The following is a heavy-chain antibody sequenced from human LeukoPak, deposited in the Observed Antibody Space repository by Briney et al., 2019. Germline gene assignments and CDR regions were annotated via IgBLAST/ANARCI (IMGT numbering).Heavy chain of an antibody. CDR3: AGQPENTRGFY. V-gene: IGHV4-39*01. Sequence: PSETLSLTCTVSGGSITSTLYYWGWFRQSSGKGLEWIGSIYYSGSTYYNPSLKSRVTISVYTSKNQFSLRLTSVTAADTAVYFCAGQPENTRGFYWGQGTLVTVSS. J-gene: IGHJ1*01. CDR1: GGSITSTLYY. CDR2: IYYSGST. D-gene: IGHD2-2*01.